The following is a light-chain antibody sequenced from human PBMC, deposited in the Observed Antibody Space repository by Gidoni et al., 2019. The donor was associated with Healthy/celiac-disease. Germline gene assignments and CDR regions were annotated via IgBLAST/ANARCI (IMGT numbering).Light chain of an antibody. V-gene: IGLV2-23*02. Sequence: QSALTQPASVSGSPGQSITISCTGTSSDVGSYNLFSWYQQHPGKAPKLMIYEVSKRPSVVSNRFSGSKSGNTASLTISGLQAEDEADYYCCSYAGSSTFVVFGGGTKLTVL. J-gene: IGLJ2*01. CDR3: CSYAGSSTFVV. CDR1: SSDVGSYNL. CDR2: EVS.